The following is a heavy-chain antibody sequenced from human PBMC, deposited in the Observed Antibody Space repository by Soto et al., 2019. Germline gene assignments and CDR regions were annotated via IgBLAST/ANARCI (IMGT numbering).Heavy chain of an antibody. Sequence: KQSQTLSLTCAISGDSVSSNSAAWNWIRQSPSRGLEWLGRTYYRSKWYNDYAVSVKSRITINPDTSKNQFSLQLNSVTPEDTAVYYCARSHSYNWNRGNWFDPWGQGTLVTVSS. CDR2: TYYRSKWYN. V-gene: IGHV6-1*01. J-gene: IGHJ5*02. CDR3: ARSHSYNWNRGNWFDP. D-gene: IGHD1-20*01. CDR1: GDSVSSNSAA.